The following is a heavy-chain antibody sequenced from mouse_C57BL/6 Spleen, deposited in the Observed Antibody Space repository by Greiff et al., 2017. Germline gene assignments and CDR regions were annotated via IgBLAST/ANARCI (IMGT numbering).Heavy chain of an antibody. CDR1: GYAFSSYW. J-gene: IGHJ3*01. V-gene: IGHV1-80*01. CDR2: ICPGDGDT. D-gene: IGHD2-5*01. Sequence: VQLQESGAELVKPGASVKISCKASGYAFSSYWMNWVKQRPGKGLEWIGQICPGDGDTNYNGKFKGKATLTADKSSSPAYMQLSSLTSEDSAVYFCARDYSNYGFAYWGQGTLVTVSA. CDR3: ARDYSNYGFAY.